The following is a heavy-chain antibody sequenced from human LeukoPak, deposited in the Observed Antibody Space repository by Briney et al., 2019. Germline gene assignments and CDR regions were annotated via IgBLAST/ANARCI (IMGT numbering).Heavy chain of an antibody. Sequence: SQTLSLTCTVSGGSISSGSYYWSWIRQPAGKGLEWIGRIYTSGSTNYNPSLKSRVTISVDTSKNQFSLKLSSVTAADTAVYYCARVRRGYYDSSGYEDAFGIWGQGTMVTVSS. V-gene: IGHV4-61*02. CDR1: GGSISSGSYY. J-gene: IGHJ3*02. CDR2: IYTSGST. D-gene: IGHD3-22*01. CDR3: ARVRRGYYDSSGYEDAFGI.